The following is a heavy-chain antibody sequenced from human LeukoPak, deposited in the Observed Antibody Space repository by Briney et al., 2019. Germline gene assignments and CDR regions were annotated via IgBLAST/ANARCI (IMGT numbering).Heavy chain of an antibody. V-gene: IGHV3-13*01. Sequence: GGSLRLSCAASGFTFSSYDMHWVRHATGKGLEWVSAIGTAGDTYYPGSVKGRFTISRENAKNSLYLQMNSLRAGDTAVYYCARVFPPPDYGDYYYYGMDVWGQGTTVTVSS. J-gene: IGHJ6*02. CDR3: ARVFPPPDYGDYYYYGMDV. CDR2: IGTAGDT. CDR1: GFTFSSYD. D-gene: IGHD4-17*01.